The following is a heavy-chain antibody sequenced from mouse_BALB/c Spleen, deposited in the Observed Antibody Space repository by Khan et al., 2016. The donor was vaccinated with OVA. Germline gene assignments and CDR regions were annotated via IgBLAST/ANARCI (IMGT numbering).Heavy chain of an antibody. J-gene: IGHJ4*01. CDR3: ARPPYFSYTLDH. Sequence: QIQLVQSGPELKKPGETVKISCKASGYTFTNYGMNWVKQSPGKALKWMGWINTYTGEPTYADDFKGRFVFSLETSASTAYLQISNLKNEDTATYFCARPPYFSYTLDHWGQGTSVTVSA. CDR2: INTYTGEP. V-gene: IGHV9-3-1*01. D-gene: IGHD2-10*01. CDR1: GYTFTNYG.